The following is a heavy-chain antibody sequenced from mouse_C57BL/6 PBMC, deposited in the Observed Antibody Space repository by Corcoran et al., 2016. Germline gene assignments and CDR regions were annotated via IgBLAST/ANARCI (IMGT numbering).Heavy chain of an antibody. CDR1: GYTFTDYY. D-gene: IGHD1-1*01. CDR2: INPNNGGT. V-gene: IGHV1-26*01. J-gene: IGHJ4*01. Sequence: EVQLQQSGPELVKPGASVKISCKASGYTFTDYYMNWVKQSHGKSLEWIGDINPNNGGTSYNQKFKGKATLTVDKSSSTAYMELRSLTSEDSAVYYCARAFITTVVARGAMDYWGQGTSVTVSS. CDR3: ARAFITTVVARGAMDY.